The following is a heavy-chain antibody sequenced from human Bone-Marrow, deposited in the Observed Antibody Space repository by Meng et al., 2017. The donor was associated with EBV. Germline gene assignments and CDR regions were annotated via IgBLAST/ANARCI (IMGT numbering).Heavy chain of an antibody. D-gene: IGHD4-23*01. CDR1: GESCTSYY. Sequence: QGPLEQCGADGKKPWESVDVSCVSSGESCTSYYRSWVRQATGKGLEWMGGMNPNSGNNCYAPKYRRSVTMTRNTSISTAYMELSIMISDATAFYYSGRRRIARRYGGNDYWGQGTLVTVSS. V-gene: IGHV1-8*01. CDR2: MNPNSGNN. CDR3: GRRRIARRYGGNDY. J-gene: IGHJ4*02.